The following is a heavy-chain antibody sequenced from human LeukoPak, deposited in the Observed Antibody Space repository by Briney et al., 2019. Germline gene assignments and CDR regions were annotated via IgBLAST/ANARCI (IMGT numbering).Heavy chain of an antibody. CDR1: GGSFNGYC. V-gene: IGHV4-34*01. J-gene: IGHJ6*03. CDR3: ARLQYYYGSGSYYLYYYYYMDV. CDR2: INHSGST. D-gene: IGHD3-10*01. Sequence: PSETLSLTCAVYGGSFNGYCWSWIRPPPGKGREWVGEINHSGSTNYNPPLKSRVTISVDTSKNQFSLKLSSVTAADTAVYYCARLQYYYGSGSYYLYYYYYMDVGGKGTTVTVSS.